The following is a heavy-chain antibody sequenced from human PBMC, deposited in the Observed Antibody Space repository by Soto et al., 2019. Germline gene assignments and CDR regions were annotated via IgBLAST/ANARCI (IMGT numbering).Heavy chain of an antibody. Sequence: SETLSLTCTVSGGAISSYYWGWIRQPPGKGLEWIGSIYYSGSTYYNPSLKSRVTISVDTSKNQFSLKLSSVTAADTAVYYCARPTFGELNFDYWGQGTLVTVSS. D-gene: IGHD3-10*01. V-gene: IGHV4-39*01. J-gene: IGHJ4*02. CDR2: IYYSGST. CDR3: ARPTFGELNFDY. CDR1: GGAISSYY.